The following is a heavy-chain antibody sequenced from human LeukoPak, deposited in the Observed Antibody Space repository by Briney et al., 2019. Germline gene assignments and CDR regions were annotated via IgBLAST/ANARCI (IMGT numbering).Heavy chain of an antibody. Sequence: GTSVKVSCKASGFTFTSSAVQWVRQARGQRLEWIGWIVVGGGNTNYAQKFQERVTITRDMSTSTAYMELSSLISEDTAVYYCAADPPPRDYYDSSGYSGDAFDIWGQGTMVTVSS. V-gene: IGHV1-58*01. CDR1: GFTFTSSA. J-gene: IGHJ3*02. CDR3: AADPPPRDYYDSSGYSGDAFDI. D-gene: IGHD3-22*01. CDR2: IVVGGGNT.